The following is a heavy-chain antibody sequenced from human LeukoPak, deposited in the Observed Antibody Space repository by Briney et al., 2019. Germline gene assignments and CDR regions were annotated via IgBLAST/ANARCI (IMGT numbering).Heavy chain of an antibody. D-gene: IGHD6-13*01. CDR1: GGSISNSSYY. V-gene: IGHV4-39*07. Sequence: SETLSLTCTVSGGSISNSSYYWGWIRQPPGKGLEWIGSIYYSGSTYYNPSLKSRVTISVDTSKNQFSLKLSSVTAADTAVYYCARAGGIAAAGAPAHYYMDVWGKGTTVTVSS. CDR3: ARAGGIAAAGAPAHYYMDV. J-gene: IGHJ6*03. CDR2: IYYSGST.